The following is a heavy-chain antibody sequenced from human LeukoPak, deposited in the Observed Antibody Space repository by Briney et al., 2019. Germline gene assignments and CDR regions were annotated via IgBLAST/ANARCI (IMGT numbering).Heavy chain of an antibody. Sequence: PSETLSLTCTVSGGSISSSSYYWVWIREPPGKRLEWIGNIYYSGSTYYNPSLKSRVTISVDTSKNQFSLKLSSVTAADTAVYYCARLPTVTFFDYWGQGTLVTVSS. CDR3: ARLPTVTFFDY. D-gene: IGHD4-17*01. CDR2: IYYSGST. CDR1: GGSISSSSYY. V-gene: IGHV4-39*01. J-gene: IGHJ4*02.